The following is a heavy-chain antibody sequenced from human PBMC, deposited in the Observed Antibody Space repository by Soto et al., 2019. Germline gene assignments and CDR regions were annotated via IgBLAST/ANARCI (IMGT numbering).Heavy chain of an antibody. V-gene: IGHV3-33*01. Sequence: GGSLRLSCAASGFTFSSSGMHWVRQAPGKGLEWVAVIWYDGSNKYYADSVKGRFTISRDNSKNTLYLQMNSLRAEDTAVYYCAREAVVRVRGANHNWFDPWGQGTLVTVSS. CDR2: IWYDGSNK. J-gene: IGHJ5*02. D-gene: IGHD3-10*01. CDR1: GFTFSSSG. CDR3: AREAVVRVRGANHNWFDP.